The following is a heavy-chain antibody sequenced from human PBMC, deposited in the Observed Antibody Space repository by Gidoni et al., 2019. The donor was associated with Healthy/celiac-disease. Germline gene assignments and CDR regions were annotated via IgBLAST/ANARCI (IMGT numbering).Heavy chain of an antibody. CDR3: ARHEYAWFGVHY. D-gene: IGHD3-10*01. Sequence: QVQLQESGPGLVKPSETLSLTCTGSGGSISSYYWSWIRQPPGKGLEWIGYIYYSGSTNYNPSLKSRFTISVDTSKTQFSLTLSSVTAADSAVYYCARHEYAWFGVHYWGQGTLVTVSS. J-gene: IGHJ4*02. CDR2: IYYSGST. CDR1: GGSISSYY. V-gene: IGHV4-59*01.